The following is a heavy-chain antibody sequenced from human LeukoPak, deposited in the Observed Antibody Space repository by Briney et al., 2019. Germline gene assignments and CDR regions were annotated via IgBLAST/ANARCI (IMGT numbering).Heavy chain of an antibody. CDR3: ARLTEAIDY. CDR2: IYYSGTT. Sequence: PSETLPLTCTVSGGSISISSYYWGWIRQPPGKGLEWIGSIYYSGTTYYNPSLKSRVTISVDTPKNQFSLKLSSVSAADTAVFFRARLTEAIDYWGQGTLVTVSS. V-gene: IGHV4-39*01. J-gene: IGHJ4*02. CDR1: GGSISISSYY.